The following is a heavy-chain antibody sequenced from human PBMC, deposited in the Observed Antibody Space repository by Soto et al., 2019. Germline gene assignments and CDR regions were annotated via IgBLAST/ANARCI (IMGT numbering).Heavy chain of an antibody. CDR2: INHSGKT. V-gene: IGHV4-34*01. CDR3: ARQDNRDYSSSYAFDI. CDR1: GGSFNDYY. D-gene: IGHD3-22*01. Sequence: QLQLHQWGAGLLKPSETMSLTCDVYGGSFNDYYWTWIRQPPGKGLEWIGEINHSGKTNYNPSLKSRVTISVDTPKNQFFLKLNSVTAADTAVYSCARQDNRDYSSSYAFDIWGLGTLVTVSS. J-gene: IGHJ3*02.